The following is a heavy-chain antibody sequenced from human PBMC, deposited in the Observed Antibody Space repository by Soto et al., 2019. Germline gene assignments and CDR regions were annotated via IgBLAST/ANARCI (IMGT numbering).Heavy chain of an antibody. CDR3: FRLALAANITTPDS. CDR1: GFTFSNYW. V-gene: IGHV3-7*01. D-gene: IGHD1-1*01. CDR2: IKKDGSEK. J-gene: IGHJ4*02. Sequence: EAQLMESGGGLVQPGGSLRLSCTASGFTFSNYWLSWVRQAPGKGLEWVANIKKDGSEKYYGGSVVGRFTVSRDNDENSPFLQMNSLRADDTGVYYCFRLALAANITTPDSWGQGTLVTVSS.